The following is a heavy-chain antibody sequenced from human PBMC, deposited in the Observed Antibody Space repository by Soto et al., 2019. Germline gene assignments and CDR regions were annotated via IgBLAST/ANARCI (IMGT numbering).Heavy chain of an antibody. CDR3: AKALYSGSYHAFDY. J-gene: IGHJ4*02. CDR1: GFTFSSYA. V-gene: IGHV3-23*01. CDR2: FSGGGST. D-gene: IGHD1-26*01. Sequence: GGSLRLSCAASGFTFSSYAMTWVRQAPGKGLEWVSGFSGGGSTYYADSVKGRFTISRDNSKNTLYLQMNSLRAEDTAVYYCAKALYSGSYHAFDYWGQGTQVTVSS.